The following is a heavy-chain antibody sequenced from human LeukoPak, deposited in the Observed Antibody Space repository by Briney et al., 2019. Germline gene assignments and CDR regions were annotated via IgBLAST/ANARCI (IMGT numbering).Heavy chain of an antibody. J-gene: IGHJ4*02. V-gene: IGHV3-53*04. CDR3: ARLQLWQIDY. D-gene: IGHD5-18*01. CDR2: IYGGGST. CDR1: GFTVSSNH. Sequence: PGGSLRLSCAASGFTVSSNHMNWVRQAPGKGLVWVSVIYGGGSTYYAASVKGRFTISRHSSKNTLYLQMNSLRAEDTAVYYCARLQLWQIDYWGQGTLVTVSS.